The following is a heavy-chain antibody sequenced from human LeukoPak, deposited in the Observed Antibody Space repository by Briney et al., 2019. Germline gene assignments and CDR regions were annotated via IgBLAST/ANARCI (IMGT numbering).Heavy chain of an antibody. V-gene: IGHV1-2*02. CDR2: INPNSGGT. D-gene: IGHD2-15*01. CDR3: ARASVGYCSGGSCYPGVY. Sequence: ASVKVCCKASGYTFTGYYMHWVRQAPGQGLEWMGWINPNSGGTNYAQKFQGRVTMTRDTSISTAYMELSRLRSDDTAVYYCARASVGYCSGGSCYPGVYWGQGTLVTVSS. CDR1: GYTFTGYY. J-gene: IGHJ4*02.